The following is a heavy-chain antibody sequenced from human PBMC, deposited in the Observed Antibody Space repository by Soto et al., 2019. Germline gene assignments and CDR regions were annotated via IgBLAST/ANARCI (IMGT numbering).Heavy chain of an antibody. CDR3: ARGPTDTSHLYNWFDP. V-gene: IGHV4-34*01. D-gene: IGHD2-2*01. CDR1: GGSFSGYY. Sequence: QVQLQQWGAGLLKPSETLSLTCAVYGGSFSGYYWSWIRQPPGKGLEWIGEINHSGSTNNNPSLKGRVTISVDTSKNQFSLKLSSVTAADTAVYYCARGPTDTSHLYNWFDPWGQGTLVTVSS. CDR2: INHSGST. J-gene: IGHJ5*02.